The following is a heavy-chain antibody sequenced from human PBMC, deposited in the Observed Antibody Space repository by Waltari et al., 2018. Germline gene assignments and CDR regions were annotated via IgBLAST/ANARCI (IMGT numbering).Heavy chain of an antibody. D-gene: IGHD6-6*01. Sequence: EVQLVQSGAEVKKPGESLKISCKGSGYSFTSYWIGWVRQMPGKVLEWLGLSYPGDSYTRDSPSFQVQVTISADKSIRTAYLQWSSLKASDTAMYYCAKEPSSSSFPWGQGTLVTVSS. CDR3: AKEPSSSSFP. V-gene: IGHV5-51*01. J-gene: IGHJ4*02. CDR2: SYPGDSYT. CDR1: GYSFTSYW.